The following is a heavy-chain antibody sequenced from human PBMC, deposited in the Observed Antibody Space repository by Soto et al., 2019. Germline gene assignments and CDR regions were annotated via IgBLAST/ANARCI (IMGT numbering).Heavy chain of an antibody. J-gene: IGHJ4*02. V-gene: IGHV3-11*06. CDR3: ARGGGGGLFEH. CDR1: GFPFSDYY. CDR2: ISPKSTYR. D-gene: IGHD2-21*01. Sequence: KLGGSLRLSCATSGFPFSDYYMSWIRQAPGKGLEWLSHISPKSTYRNYADSVKGRFTISRDSTKSSLFLQMNSLGVEDTAVYYCARGGGGGLFEHWGQGVLVTVSS.